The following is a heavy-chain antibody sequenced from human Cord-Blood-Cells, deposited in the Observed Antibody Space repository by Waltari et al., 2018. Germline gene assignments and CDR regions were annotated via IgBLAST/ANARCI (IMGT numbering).Heavy chain of an antibody. CDR1: GFTFSSYA. CDR2: ISGSGGGT. CDR3: AKAGWGRGKGGAFDI. D-gene: IGHD6-19*01. J-gene: IGHJ3*02. Sequence: EVQLVESGGGLVQPGGSLRLSCAASGFTFSSYAMSWVRQAPGKGLEWVSAISGSGGGTDDADAVKGRFTISRDNSKNTLYLQMNSLRAEDTAVYYCAKAGWGRGKGGAFDIWGQGTMVTVSS. V-gene: IGHV3-23*04.